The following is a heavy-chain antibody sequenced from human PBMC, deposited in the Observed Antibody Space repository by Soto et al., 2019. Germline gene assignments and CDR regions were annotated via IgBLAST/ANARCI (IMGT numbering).Heavy chain of an antibody. CDR2: ISGSGGST. CDR1: GFTFSSYA. D-gene: IGHD3-22*01. CDR3: AKDGYYYDSSGYYYLHYHYGMAV. V-gene: IGHV3-23*01. J-gene: IGHJ6*02. Sequence: GGSLRLACAASGFTFSSYAMSWVRQAPGKGLEWVSAISGSGGSTYYADSVKGRFTISRDNSKNTLYLQMNSLRAEDTAVYYCAKDGYYYDSSGYYYLHYHYGMAVWGQGTTVTVSS.